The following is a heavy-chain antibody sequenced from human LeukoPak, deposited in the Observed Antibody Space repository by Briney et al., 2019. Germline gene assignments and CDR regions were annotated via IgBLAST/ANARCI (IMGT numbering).Heavy chain of an antibody. D-gene: IGHD4-17*01. CDR2: INHSGST. J-gene: IGHJ4*02. CDR3: ARKTLRTYGY. V-gene: IGHV4-34*01. CDR1: GGSFSGYY. Sequence: PSETLSLTCAVYGGSFSGYYWSWIRQPPGKGLEWIGEINHSGSTNYNPSLKSRVTISVDTSKNQFSLKLSSVTAADTAVYYCARKTLRTYGYWGQGTLVTVSS.